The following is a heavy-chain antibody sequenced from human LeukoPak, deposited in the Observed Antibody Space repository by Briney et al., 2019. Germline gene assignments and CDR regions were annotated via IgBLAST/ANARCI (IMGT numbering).Heavy chain of an antibody. V-gene: IGHV3-30*04. Sequence: PGKSLRLSCAASGFTFSSYVMRWVRQAPGKGLECVAVISNDGSEKYYADSVKGRFTISRDNSKNTLYLQMNSLGPEDTALYYCARDGGFTRGWTYGAGDYWGQGTLVAVSS. D-gene: IGHD3-10*01. CDR1: GFTFSSYV. CDR3: ARDGGFTRGWTYGAGDY. CDR2: ISNDGSEK. J-gene: IGHJ4*02.